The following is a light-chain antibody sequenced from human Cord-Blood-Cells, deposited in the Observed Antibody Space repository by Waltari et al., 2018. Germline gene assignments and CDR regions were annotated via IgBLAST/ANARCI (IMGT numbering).Light chain of an antibody. Sequence: DIQMTQSPSSLSASVGDRVTIPCQASQDISNYLNWYQQKPGKAPKLLIYDASNLETGVPSRFGGSGSGTDFTFTISSLQPEDIATYYCQQYDNLPLTFGGGTKVEIK. CDR2: DAS. J-gene: IGKJ4*01. V-gene: IGKV1-33*01. CDR3: QQYDNLPLT. CDR1: QDISNY.